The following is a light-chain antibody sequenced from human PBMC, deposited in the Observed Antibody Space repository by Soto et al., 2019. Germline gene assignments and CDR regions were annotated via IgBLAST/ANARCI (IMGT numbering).Light chain of an antibody. Sequence: QSVLTQPASVSGSPGQSITISCTGTSSDVGGYNYVSWYQHHPGKAHKRMIHDVSNRPSGVSNRFSGSKSGNTASLTISGLQAEDEADYYCSSYIPNNSTYVFGTGTKVTVL. V-gene: IGLV2-14*03. CDR2: DVS. CDR3: SSYIPNNSTYV. CDR1: SSDVGGYNY. J-gene: IGLJ1*01.